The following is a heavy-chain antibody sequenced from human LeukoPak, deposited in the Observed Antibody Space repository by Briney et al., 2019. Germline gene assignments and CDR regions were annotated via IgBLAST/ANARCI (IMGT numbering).Heavy chain of an antibody. V-gene: IGHV1-2*02. CDR2: INPNSGGT. CDR1: GYTFTGYY. J-gene: IGHJ3*02. CDR3: ARADSPLDAFDI. Sequence: GASVKVSCKASGYTFTGYYMHWVRQAPGQGLEWMGWINPNSGGTNYAQKFQGRVTMTRDTSISTAYMELSRLRSDVTAVYYCARADSPLDAFDIWGQGTMVTVSS.